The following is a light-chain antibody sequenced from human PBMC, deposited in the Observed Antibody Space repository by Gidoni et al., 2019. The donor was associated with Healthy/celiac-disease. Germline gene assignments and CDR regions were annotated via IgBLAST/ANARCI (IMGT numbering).Light chain of an antibody. CDR2: RNN. J-gene: IGLJ3*02. V-gene: IGLV1-47*01. CDR1: SSNIGSNY. Sequence: QSVLTQPPSASGTPGQRVPISCSGSSSNIGSNYVYWYQQLPGTAPKLLIYRNNQRPSGVPDRFSGAKSGTSASLAISGLRSEDEADYYWAAWDDSLSGWVFGGGTKLTVL. CDR3: AAWDDSLSGWV.